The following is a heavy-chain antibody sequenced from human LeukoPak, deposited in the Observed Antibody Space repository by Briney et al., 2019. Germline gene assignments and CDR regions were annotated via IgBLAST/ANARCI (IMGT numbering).Heavy chain of an antibody. Sequence: GGSLTLSCPASGFTFSPYTMYWVRQAPGKGLECVAIISYDGSNKYYADSVKGRFTISRDNSINTLYLQMNSLRAEDTAVYYCARAGTQQLVRYYFDYWGQGTLVTVSS. CDR2: ISYDGSNK. CDR3: ARAGTQQLVRYYFDY. V-gene: IGHV3-30-3*01. J-gene: IGHJ4*02. CDR1: GFTFSPYT. D-gene: IGHD6-13*01.